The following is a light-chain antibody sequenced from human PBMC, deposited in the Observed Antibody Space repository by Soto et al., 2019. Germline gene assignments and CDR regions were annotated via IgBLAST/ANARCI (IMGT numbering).Light chain of an antibody. V-gene: IGKV3-20*01. CDR1: QSITSNY. CDR3: QQYGSAWT. Sequence: EIVLTQSPGTLSLSPGDRATLSCRASQSITSNYLAWYQQKPGQAPSLLIFRASSRAPGIPDRFSGSGSGTGFTLTISRLEPEDFAVYYCQQYGSAWTFGQGTKVDIK. J-gene: IGKJ1*01. CDR2: RAS.